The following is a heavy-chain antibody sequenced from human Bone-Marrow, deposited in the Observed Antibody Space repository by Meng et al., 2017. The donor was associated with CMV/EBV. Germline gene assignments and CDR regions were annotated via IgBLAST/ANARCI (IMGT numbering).Heavy chain of an antibody. CDR3: ARVGLDFWSGYYSYYYGMDV. Sequence: SETLSLTCTVSGGSISSSTYYWGWVRQPPGKGLEWIGNIYYLGATYYNPSLKSRVTISVDTSKNQFSLKLSSVTAADTAVYYCARVGLDFWSGYYSYYYGMDVWGQGTTVTVSS. J-gene: IGHJ6*02. CDR1: GGSISSSTYY. CDR2: IYYLGAT. D-gene: IGHD3-3*01. V-gene: IGHV4-39*01.